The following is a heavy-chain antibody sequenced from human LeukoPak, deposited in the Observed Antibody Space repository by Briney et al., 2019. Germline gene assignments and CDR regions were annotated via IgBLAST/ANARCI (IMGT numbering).Heavy chain of an antibody. CDR3: ARGIVGATTALDY. D-gene: IGHD1-26*01. CDR1: GDSTSGYY. J-gene: IGHJ4*02. CDR2: VFISGTT. Sequence: SETLSLTCTVSGDSTSGYYWSWVRLPAGKGLEWIGRVFISGTTNYNPSLKSRVIMSVDMFKNRLSLKLNSVTAADTAVYYCARGIVGATTALDYWGQGILVTVSS. V-gene: IGHV4-4*07.